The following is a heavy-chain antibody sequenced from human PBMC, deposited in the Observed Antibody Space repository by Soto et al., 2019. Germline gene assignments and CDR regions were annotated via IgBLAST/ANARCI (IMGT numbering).Heavy chain of an antibody. CDR3: ARHWIAGSSIP. Sequence: QVQLQESGPGLVKPSETLSLTCSVSGDSISSSSQYWGWIRQPPGKGLEWIGSIHYSGTSSSNPSLKSPVTIFVDTSKNQLSLKLSSVTAADTAVYYCARHWIAGSSIPWGQGTLVTVSS. J-gene: IGHJ5*02. CDR1: GDSISSSSQY. D-gene: IGHD2-21*01. V-gene: IGHV4-39*01. CDR2: IHYSGTS.